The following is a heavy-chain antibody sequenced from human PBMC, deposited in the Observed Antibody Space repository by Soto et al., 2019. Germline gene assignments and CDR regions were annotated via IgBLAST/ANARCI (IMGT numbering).Heavy chain of an antibody. Sequence: PGGSLRLSCAASGFTFSSYWMSWVRQAPGKGLEWVANIKQDGSEKYYVDSVKGRFTISRDNAKNSLYLQMNSLRAEDTAVYYCARDRFTAWGYYYGMDVWGQGTTVTVSS. V-gene: IGHV3-7*03. CDR1: GFTFSSYW. J-gene: IGHJ6*02. CDR2: IKQDGSEK. CDR3: ARDRFTAWGYYYGMDV. D-gene: IGHD5-18*01.